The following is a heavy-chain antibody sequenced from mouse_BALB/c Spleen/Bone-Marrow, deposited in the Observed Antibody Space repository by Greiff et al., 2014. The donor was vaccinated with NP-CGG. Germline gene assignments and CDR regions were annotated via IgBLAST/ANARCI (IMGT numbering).Heavy chain of an antibody. CDR3: ARLGRDYFDY. CDR1: GFTFSSYG. J-gene: IGHJ2*01. V-gene: IGHV5-6*01. Sequence: EVMLVESGGDLVKPGGSLKLSCAAYGFTFSSYGMSWVRQTPDKRLEWVATISSGGSYTYYPDSVKGRFTISRDNAKNTLYLQMSSLKSENTAMYYCARLGRDYFDYWGQGTTLKVSS. CDR2: ISSGGSYT. D-gene: IGHD4-1*01.